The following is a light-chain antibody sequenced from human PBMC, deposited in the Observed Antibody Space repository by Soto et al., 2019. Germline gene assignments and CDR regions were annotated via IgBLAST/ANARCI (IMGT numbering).Light chain of an antibody. CDR2: GAS. CDR3: QQRNTYPLT. V-gene: IGKV1-9*01. Sequence: DIQLTQSPSFLSASVGDRVTITCRASQGISSYLAWYQQRPGKAPKLLIYGASTLQRGVPSRFSGSGSGTEFTLTISSLQPEDFATYYCQQRNTYPLTVGQATKLEIK. J-gene: IGKJ2*01. CDR1: QGISSY.